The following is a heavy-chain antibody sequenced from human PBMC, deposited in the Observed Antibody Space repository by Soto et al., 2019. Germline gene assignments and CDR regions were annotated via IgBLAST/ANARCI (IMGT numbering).Heavy chain of an antibody. Sequence: QLQLQESGPGLVKPSETLSLTCTVSGGSISSSSYYWGWIRQPPGKGLEWIGSIYYSGSTYYNPSLKSRVTISVDTSKNQFSLKLSSVTAADTAVYYCARRGRVRYVYGMDVWGQGTTVTVSS. D-gene: IGHD1-20*01. J-gene: IGHJ6*02. CDR2: IYYSGST. CDR1: GGSISSSSYY. CDR3: ARRGRVRYVYGMDV. V-gene: IGHV4-39*01.